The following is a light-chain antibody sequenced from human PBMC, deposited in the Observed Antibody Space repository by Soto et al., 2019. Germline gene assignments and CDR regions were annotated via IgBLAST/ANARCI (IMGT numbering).Light chain of an antibody. CDR3: SSYINSITFVV. V-gene: IGLV2-18*02. Sequence: QSALTQPPSVSGSPGQSVTISCAGTSSDVGGFNRVSWYQKTPGTAPKVVIYEVSNRPSGVSSRFSGSKSGNTASLTISGLQAEDEADYYCSSYINSITFVVFGGGTKVTVL. CDR2: EVS. CDR1: SSDVGGFNR. J-gene: IGLJ2*01.